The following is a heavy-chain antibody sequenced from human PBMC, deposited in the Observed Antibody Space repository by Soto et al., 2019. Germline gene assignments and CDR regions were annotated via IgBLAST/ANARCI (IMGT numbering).Heavy chain of an antibody. V-gene: IGHV3-23*01. D-gene: IGHD5-18*01. CDR1: GFTFSSYA. Sequence: EVQLLESGGGLVQPGGSLRLSCAASGFTFSSYAMSWVRQAPGKGLEWVSAISGSGGSTYYADSVKGRFTISRDNTKNTLYLQMNSLRAEDTAVYYCAKGTWIQLWLSLWGQGTMVTVSS. CDR2: ISGSGGST. J-gene: IGHJ3*01. CDR3: AKGTWIQLWLSL.